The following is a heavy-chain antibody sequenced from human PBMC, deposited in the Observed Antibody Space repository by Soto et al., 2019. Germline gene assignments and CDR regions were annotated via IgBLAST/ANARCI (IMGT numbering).Heavy chain of an antibody. D-gene: IGHD3-10*01. CDR1: EFSLSTSGVA. J-gene: IGHJ4*02. Sequence: QITLKESGPTLLKPTETLTLTCTFSEFSLSTSGVAVGWIRPPPGKALEWLALIYWDDDKRYSPSLKSRLTITKDTSKNPVVLTMTNMDPADTATYSCARGVPFDYWGQGTLVTVSS. V-gene: IGHV2-5*02. CDR3: ARGVPFDY. CDR2: IYWDDDK.